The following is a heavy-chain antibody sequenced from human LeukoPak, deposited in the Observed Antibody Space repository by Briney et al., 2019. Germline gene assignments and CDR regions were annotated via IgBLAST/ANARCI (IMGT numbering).Heavy chain of an antibody. CDR2: ISGSGGST. CDR1: GFTFSSYA. D-gene: IGHD2-2*01. Sequence: GGSLRLSCAASGFTFSSYAMSWVRQASGKGLEWVSAISGSGGSTYYADSVKGRFTISRDNSKNSLYLQMNSLGADDTAVYFCARGLGYCSSTRCSPGYYMDVWGKGTTVTVSS. V-gene: IGHV3-23*01. CDR3: ARGLGYCSSTRCSPGYYMDV. J-gene: IGHJ6*03.